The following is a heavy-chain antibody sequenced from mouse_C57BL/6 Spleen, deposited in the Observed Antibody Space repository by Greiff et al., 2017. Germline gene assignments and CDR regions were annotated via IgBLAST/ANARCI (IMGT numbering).Heavy chain of an antibody. CDR1: GYTFSSYW. J-gene: IGHJ3*01. CDR3: ARGGYYGSSYAWFAY. CDR2: IYPGTGST. D-gene: IGHD1-1*01. Sequence: QVQLKQPGAELVKPGASVKMSCKASGYTFSSYWITWVKQRPGQGLEWIGDIYPGTGSTNYNEKFKSKATLTVDTSSSTAYMQLSSLTSGDSAVYYCARGGYYGSSYAWFAYWGQGTLVTVSA. V-gene: IGHV1-55*01.